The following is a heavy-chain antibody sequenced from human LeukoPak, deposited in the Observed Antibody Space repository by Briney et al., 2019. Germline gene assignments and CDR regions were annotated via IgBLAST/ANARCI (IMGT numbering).Heavy chain of an antibody. CDR1: GFTFSSYS. CDR3: ARGKTSQNIVTRKTYNWFDP. CDR2: ITSSSNYI. D-gene: IGHD2/OR15-2a*01. Sequence: GGSLRLSCAASGFTFSSYSMNWVRQAPGKGLEWVSSITSSSNYIYYADSLKGRFTISRDNAKNSLYLQMKSLRAEDTAVYYCARGKTSQNIVTRKTYNWFDPWGQGTLVTVSS. V-gene: IGHV3-21*01. J-gene: IGHJ5*02.